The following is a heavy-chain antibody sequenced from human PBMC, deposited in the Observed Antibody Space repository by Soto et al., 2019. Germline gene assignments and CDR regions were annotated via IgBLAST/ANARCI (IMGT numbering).Heavy chain of an antibody. CDR3: ARDPAPLSSSSRYYGMDV. D-gene: IGHD6-13*01. J-gene: IGHJ6*02. CDR1: GYTFTSYG. V-gene: IGHV1-18*01. Sequence: ASVKVSCKASGYTFTSYGISWVRQAPGQGLEWMGWISAYNGNTNYAQKLQGRVTMTTDTSTSTAYMELRSLRSDDTAVYYCARDPAPLSSSSRYYGMDVWGQGTTVTVSS. CDR2: ISAYNGNT.